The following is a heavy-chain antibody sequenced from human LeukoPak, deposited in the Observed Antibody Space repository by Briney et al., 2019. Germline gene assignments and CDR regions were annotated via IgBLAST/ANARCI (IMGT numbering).Heavy chain of an antibody. D-gene: IGHD5-18*01. CDR3: ARGLRGYSYGAFDP. Sequence: TSSETLSLTCAVYGGSFSGYYWSWIRQPPGKGLEWIGEINHSGSTNYNPSLKSRVTISVDTSKNQFSLKLSSVTAADTAVYYCARGLRGYSYGAFDPWGQGTLVTVSS. V-gene: IGHV4-34*01. CDR2: INHSGST. CDR1: GGSFSGYY. J-gene: IGHJ5*02.